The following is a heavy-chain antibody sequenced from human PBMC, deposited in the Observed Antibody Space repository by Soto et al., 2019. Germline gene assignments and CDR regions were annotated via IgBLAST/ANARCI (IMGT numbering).Heavy chain of an antibody. V-gene: IGHV3-30*18. CDR1: GFPFSSYC. D-gene: IGHD7-27*01. CDR2: ISYDGSNK. CDR3: AKDLLSVFTNGG. Sequence: PGGSLRLSCAASGFPFSSYCMPWVRQAPGKGLEWVAVISYDGSNKYYAASVKGRFTISRDNSKNTLYLQMNRLRAEDTAVYYCAKDLLSVFTNGGWGQRPLVHVCS. J-gene: IGHJ4*02.